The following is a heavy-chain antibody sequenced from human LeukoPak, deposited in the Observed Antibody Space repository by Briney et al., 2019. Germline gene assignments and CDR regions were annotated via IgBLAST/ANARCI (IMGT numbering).Heavy chain of an antibody. CDR1: GGSISSGGYS. Sequence: SQTLSLTCAVSGGSISSGGYSWSWIRQPPGKGLEWIGYIYHSGSTYYNPSLKSRVTISVDTSKNQFSLKLSSVTAADTAVYYCARAKTWRYCSSTSCRLFDYWGQGTLVTVSS. D-gene: IGHD2-2*01. J-gene: IGHJ4*02. V-gene: IGHV4-30-2*01. CDR2: IYHSGST. CDR3: ARAKTWRYCSSTSCRLFDY.